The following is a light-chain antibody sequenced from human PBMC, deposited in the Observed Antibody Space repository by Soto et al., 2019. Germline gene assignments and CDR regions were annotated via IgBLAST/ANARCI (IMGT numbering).Light chain of an antibody. CDR1: QSISSY. CDR3: QQSYSTPYT. V-gene: IGKV1-39*01. CDR2: AAS. Sequence: DIQMTQSPSSLSASVGDRVTITCRASQSISSYLNWYQQKPWKAPKLLIYAASSLQSGVTSRFSGSGSGTDFTLTISSLQPEDFATYYCQQSYSTPYTVGQGTKLEIK. J-gene: IGKJ2*01.